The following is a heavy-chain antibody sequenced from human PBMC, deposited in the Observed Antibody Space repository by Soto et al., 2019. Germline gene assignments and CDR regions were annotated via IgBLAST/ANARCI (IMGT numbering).Heavy chain of an antibody. J-gene: IGHJ3*02. Sequence: QVQLVQSGAEVKKPASSVKVSCKASGGSLTNYAINWVRQAPGQGLEWMGGIIPIFGTTNCAQKFQGRVTITADKSTRTSYMVLGSRSSEDTALYYSTRGNTGSLRDRFDIWGQGTMVTVSS. D-gene: IGHD2-8*02. CDR1: GGSLTNYA. CDR2: IIPIFGTT. CDR3: TRGNTGSLRDRFDI. V-gene: IGHV1-69*06.